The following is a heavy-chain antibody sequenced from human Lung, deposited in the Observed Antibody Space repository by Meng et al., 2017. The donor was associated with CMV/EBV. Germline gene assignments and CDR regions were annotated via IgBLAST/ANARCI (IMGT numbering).Heavy chain of an antibody. CDR3: ARGGTGKIDGFDI. CDR2: IYPGDSDT. Sequence: GXSXKISRKGSGYSFISHWIAWVRQMPGSGLEWMGIIYPGDSDTRYSPSFQRKVPISVDKSITTAYVQWSSLEASDTAMYYCARGGTGKIDGFDIWGQGTMVXVSS. CDR1: GYSFISHW. V-gene: IGHV5-51*01. J-gene: IGHJ3*02.